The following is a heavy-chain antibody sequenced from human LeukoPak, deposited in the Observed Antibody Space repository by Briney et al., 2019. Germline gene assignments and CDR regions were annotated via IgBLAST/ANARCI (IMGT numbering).Heavy chain of an antibody. CDR2: ISSSSSYI. V-gene: IGHV3-23*01. Sequence: HPGGSLRLSCAASGFTFSSDSMHWVRQPPGKGLEWVSSISSSSSYIYYADSVRGRFTISRDNSKNTVFLQMNSLRAEDSAVYYCAKDYAVGSIDYWGQGTLVTVSS. D-gene: IGHD3-16*01. CDR1: GFTFSSDS. J-gene: IGHJ4*02. CDR3: AKDYAVGSIDY.